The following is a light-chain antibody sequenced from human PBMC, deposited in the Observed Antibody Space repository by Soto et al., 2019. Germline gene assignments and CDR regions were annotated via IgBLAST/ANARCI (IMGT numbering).Light chain of an antibody. CDR3: NAYTSSSTLDV. Sequence: QSVLTQPASVSGSPGQSITISCTGTSSDVGGYNYVSWYQQHLGKAPKLMIYEFSNRPLGVSNRFSGSKTGNPASLTISGLQVEDEADYYCNAYTSSSTLDVFGTGTKVTVL. V-gene: IGLV2-14*01. CDR2: EFS. CDR1: SSDVGGYNY. J-gene: IGLJ1*01.